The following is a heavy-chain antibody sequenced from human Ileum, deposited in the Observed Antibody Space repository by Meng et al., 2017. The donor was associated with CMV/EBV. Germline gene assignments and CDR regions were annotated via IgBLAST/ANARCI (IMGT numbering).Heavy chain of an antibody. Sequence: ASVKVFCKASGYTFTSYYIHWVRQAPGQGLEWMATMNPSGGMTRDAQKFQGRVTMTRDTSTSTVYMELSSLRSEDTALYYCAKEWGGNYYFDHWGQGTLVTVSS. D-gene: IGHD1-7*01. CDR3: AKEWGGNYYFDH. CDR1: GYTFTSYY. V-gene: IGHV1-46*01. J-gene: IGHJ4*02. CDR2: MNPSGGMT.